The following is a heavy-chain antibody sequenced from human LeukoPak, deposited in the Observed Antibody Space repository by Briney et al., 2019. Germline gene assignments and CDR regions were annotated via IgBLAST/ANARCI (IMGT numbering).Heavy chain of an antibody. V-gene: IGHV3-30-3*01. CDR1: GFTFSSYA. CDR2: ISYDGSNK. Sequence: GGSLRLSCAASGFTFSSYAMHWVRQAPGKGLEWVAVISYDGSNKYYADSVKGRFTISRDNSKNTLYLQMNSLRAEDTAVYYCARGIDFDYGDHFDYWGQGTLVTVSS. J-gene: IGHJ4*02. D-gene: IGHD4-17*01. CDR3: ARGIDFDYGDHFDY.